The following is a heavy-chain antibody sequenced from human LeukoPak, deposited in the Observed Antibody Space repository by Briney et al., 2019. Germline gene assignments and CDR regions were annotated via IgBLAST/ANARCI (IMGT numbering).Heavy chain of an antibody. CDR3: ARVGATRYFDWLLPFDY. Sequence: SETLSLTCTVSGGSISSGGYYWSWIRQHPGKGLEWIGYIYYSGSTYYNPSLQSRVTISVDTSKNQFPLKLSSVTAADTAVYNCARVGATRYFDWLLPFDYWGQGTLVTVSS. CDR2: IYYSGST. CDR1: GGSISSGGYY. V-gene: IGHV4-31*03. D-gene: IGHD3-9*01. J-gene: IGHJ4*02.